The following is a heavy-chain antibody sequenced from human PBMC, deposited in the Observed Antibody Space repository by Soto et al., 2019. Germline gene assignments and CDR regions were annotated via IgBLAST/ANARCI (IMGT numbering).Heavy chain of an antibody. CDR3: ASSYGGNSFYYYGMDV. V-gene: IGHV4-39*01. Sequence: SETLSLTCTVSDGSISSSSYYWGWIRQPPGKGLEWIGSIYYSGSTYYNPSLKSRVTISVDTSKNQFSLKLSSVTAADTAVYYCASSYGGNSFYYYGMDVWGQETTFTVSS. D-gene: IGHD4-17*01. J-gene: IGHJ6*02. CDR1: DGSISSSSYY. CDR2: IYYSGST.